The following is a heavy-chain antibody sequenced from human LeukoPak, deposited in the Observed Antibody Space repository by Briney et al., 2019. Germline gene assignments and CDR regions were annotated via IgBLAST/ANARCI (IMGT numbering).Heavy chain of an antibody. CDR2: SIPIFGIA. J-gene: IGHJ6*02. Sequence: SVRVYCKASGGTFSSYDISWVGQAPGQGLEWMGRSIPIFGIANYAQKFQGRVTITADKSTSTAYMELSSLRSEDTAVYYCARDRSGYYVYDGMDDWGQGTTVTVSS. CDR3: ARDRSGYYVYDGMDD. CDR1: GGTFSSYD. V-gene: IGHV1-69*04. D-gene: IGHD3-3*01.